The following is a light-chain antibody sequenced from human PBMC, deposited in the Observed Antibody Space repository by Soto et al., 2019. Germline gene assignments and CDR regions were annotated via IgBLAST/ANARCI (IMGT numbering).Light chain of an antibody. CDR2: GVS. Sequence: QSVLPQPASVSGAPGQSITISCICTSSDLGYNYVSWYQQHTGKAPKLMIYGVSHRVSGVSDRFSASKSGNAASLTISGLPADDEADYYCSSYRSVNTVIFGVGTELT. V-gene: IGLV2-14*03. CDR3: SSYRSVNTVI. CDR1: SSDLGYNY. J-gene: IGLJ2*01.